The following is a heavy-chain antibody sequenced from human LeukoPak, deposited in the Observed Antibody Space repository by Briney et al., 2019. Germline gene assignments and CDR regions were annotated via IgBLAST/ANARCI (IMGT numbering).Heavy chain of an antibody. CDR1: GFTVTDTY. Sequence: PGGSLRLSCAASGFTVTDTYMNWVRQAPGKGLEWVSVIYSGGSTYYADSAKGRFTISRDNSKNTLYLQMNSLRAEDTAVYFCARGESLDYWGQGTLVTVSS. CDR3: ARGESLDY. CDR2: IYSGGST. J-gene: IGHJ4*02. D-gene: IGHD1-26*01. V-gene: IGHV3-66*01.